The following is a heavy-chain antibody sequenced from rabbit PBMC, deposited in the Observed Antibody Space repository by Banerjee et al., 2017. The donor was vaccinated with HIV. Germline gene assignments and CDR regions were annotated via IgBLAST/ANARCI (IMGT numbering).Heavy chain of an antibody. Sequence: QEQLEESGGDLVKPEGSLTITCTASGFSFSSSYWICWVRQAPGKGPEWIAYIYPGFGITNYANSVKGRFTISSDNAQNTVFLQMNSLTAADTATYFCASASSSAYYGYYFNLWGQGTLVTV. V-gene: IGHV1S45*01. CDR1: GFSFSSSYW. D-gene: IGHD1-1*01. J-gene: IGHJ4*01. CDR3: ASASSSAYYGYYFNL. CDR2: IYPGFGIT.